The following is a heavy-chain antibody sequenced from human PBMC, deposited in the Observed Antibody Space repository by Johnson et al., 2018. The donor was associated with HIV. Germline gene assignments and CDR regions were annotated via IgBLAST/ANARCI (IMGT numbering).Heavy chain of an antibody. CDR2: IGTAGDT. D-gene: IGHD2-15*01. CDR1: GFTFSSYD. Sequence: VQLVESGGGVVQPGGSLRLSCAASGFTFSSYDIHWVRQGTGKGLEWVSAIGTAGDTYYAGSVKGRFTIPRENAKNSLYLQMNSLRAGDTAVYYCAKSSRVATTFDAFDIWGQGTMVTVSS. V-gene: IGHV3-13*01. CDR3: AKSSRVATTFDAFDI. J-gene: IGHJ3*02.